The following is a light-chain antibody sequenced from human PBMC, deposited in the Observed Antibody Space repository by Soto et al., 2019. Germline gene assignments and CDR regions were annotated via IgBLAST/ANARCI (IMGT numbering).Light chain of an antibody. J-gene: IGKJ5*01. CDR2: YIS. CDR1: QSASNN. Sequence: DILLTQSPSSLSVSPGDRATLSCRASQSASNNLAWYQQKPGQAPSLLIYYISTRATGIPARFSGSGSGTEFTLTINSLKYEDSAVYYCQQHNQWPITFGQGTDWRL. CDR3: QQHNQWPIT. V-gene: IGKV3D-15*01.